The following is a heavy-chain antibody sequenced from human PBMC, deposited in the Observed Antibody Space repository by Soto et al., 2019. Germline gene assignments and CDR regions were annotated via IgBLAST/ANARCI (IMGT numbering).Heavy chain of an antibody. CDR3: ARVGGYCSSTSCYPYYYYGMDV. CDR1: GGTFSSYA. V-gene: IGHV1-69*01. CDR2: IIPIFGTA. Sequence: QVQLVQSGAEVKKPGSSVKVSCKASGGTFSSYAISWVRQAPGQGLEWMGGIIPIFGTANYAQKFQGRVTITADEPTSTAYMELSSLRSEDTAVYYCARVGGYCSSTSCYPYYYYGMDVWGQGTTVTVSS. D-gene: IGHD2-2*01. J-gene: IGHJ6*02.